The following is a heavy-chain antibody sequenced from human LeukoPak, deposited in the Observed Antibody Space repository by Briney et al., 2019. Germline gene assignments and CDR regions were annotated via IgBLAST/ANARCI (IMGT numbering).Heavy chain of an antibody. CDR1: GFTFSSYA. V-gene: IGHV3-23*01. D-gene: IGHD1-1*01. Sequence: QTGGSLRLSCAASGFTFSSYAMTWVRQAPGKGLEWVSAISGSGGSTYYADSVKGRFTISRDNSKNTLYLQMNSLRAEDTAVYYCAKVPTTDPTRNRELWGQGTLVTVSS. CDR3: AKVPTTDPTRNREL. CDR2: ISGSGGST. J-gene: IGHJ4*02.